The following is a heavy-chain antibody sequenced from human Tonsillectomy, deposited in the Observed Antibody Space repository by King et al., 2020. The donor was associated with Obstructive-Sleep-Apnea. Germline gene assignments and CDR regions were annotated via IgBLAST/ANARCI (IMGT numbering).Heavy chain of an antibody. CDR3: ATEGAGTYCGGDCKASREGGMDV. Sequence: QLQESGPGLVKPSETLSLTCTVSGYSISSGYYWGWIRQPPGKGLEWIGCIHYNGNTYYNPSLKSRVTIAVDTSKNQFSLKLSSVTAADTAGYYCATEGAGTYCGGDCKASREGGMDVWGQGTTVTVSS. V-gene: IGHV4-38-2*02. J-gene: IGHJ6*02. CDR2: IHYNGNT. CDR1: GYSISSGYY. D-gene: IGHD2-21*02.